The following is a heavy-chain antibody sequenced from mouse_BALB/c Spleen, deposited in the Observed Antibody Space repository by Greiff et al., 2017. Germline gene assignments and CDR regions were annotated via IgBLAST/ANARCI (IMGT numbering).Heavy chain of an antibody. CDR1: GYTFTSYW. J-gene: IGHJ3*01. D-gene: IGHD2-14*01. V-gene: IGHV1-5*01. CDR3: TREAYYRYDVGWFAY. CDR2: IYPGNSDT. Sequence: EVKLVESGTVLARPGASVKMSCKASGYTFTSYWMHWVKQRPGQGLEWIGAIYPGNSDTSYNQKFKGKAKLTAVTSTSTAYMELSSLTNEDSAVYYCTREAYYRYDVGWFAYWGQGTLVTVSA.